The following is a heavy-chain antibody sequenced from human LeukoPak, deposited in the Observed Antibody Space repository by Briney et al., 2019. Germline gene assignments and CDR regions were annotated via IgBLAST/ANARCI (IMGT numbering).Heavy chain of an antibody. CDR1: GYTFTSYG. CDR2: ISAYNGNT. V-gene: IGHV1-18*01. J-gene: IGHJ5*02. D-gene: IGHD2-8*01. Sequence: ASVKVSCKASGYTFTSYGISWVRQAPGQGLEWMGWISAYNGNTNYAQKLQGRVTMTTDTSTSTAYMELRSLRSDDTAVYYCARGSWRDCTNGVCYRADDWFDPWGQGTLVTVSS. CDR3: ARGSWRDCTNGVCYRADDWFDP.